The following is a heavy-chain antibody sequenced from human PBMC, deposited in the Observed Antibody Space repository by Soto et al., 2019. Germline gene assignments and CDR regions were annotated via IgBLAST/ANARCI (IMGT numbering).Heavy chain of an antibody. CDR2: IIPIFGTA. CDR1: GGTFSSYA. Sequence: QVQLVQSGAEVKKPGSSVKVSCKASGGTFSSYAISWVRQAPGQGLEWMGGIIPIFGTANYAQKFQGRVTITADESTSTVYMELSSLRSEYMAVYYCARNYYGSGSYPHYYYYGMDVWGQGTTVTVSS. CDR3: ARNYYGSGSYPHYYYYGMDV. J-gene: IGHJ6*02. V-gene: IGHV1-69*01. D-gene: IGHD3-10*01.